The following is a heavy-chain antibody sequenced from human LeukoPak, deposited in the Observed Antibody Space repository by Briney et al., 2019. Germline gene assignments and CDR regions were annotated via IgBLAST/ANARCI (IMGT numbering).Heavy chain of an antibody. Sequence: KSGGSLRLSCAASGFTFSSYSMNWGRQAPGMGLEWVSSISSSSSYIYYADSVKGRFTISRDNAKNSLYLQMNSLRAEDTAVYYCARDLAPYYYDSSGYYSGPFDYWGQGTLVTVSS. V-gene: IGHV3-21*01. CDR3: ARDLAPYYYDSSGYYSGPFDY. CDR1: GFTFSSYS. CDR2: ISSSSSYI. D-gene: IGHD3-22*01. J-gene: IGHJ4*02.